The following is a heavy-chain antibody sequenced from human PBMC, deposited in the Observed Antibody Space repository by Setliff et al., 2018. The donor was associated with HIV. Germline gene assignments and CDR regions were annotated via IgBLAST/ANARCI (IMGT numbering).Heavy chain of an antibody. CDR2: MKEDGSEA. CDR3: ARHWGNAFDI. V-gene: IGHV3-7*01. Sequence: GSLRLSCAASGFTFSSYWMSWVRQAPGKGLEWVANMKEDGSEAYYADSVKGRFTISRDNAENSLFLQMNSLRVEDTAVYYCARHWGNAFDIWGQGTMVTVSS. D-gene: IGHD7-27*01. J-gene: IGHJ3*02. CDR1: GFTFSSYW.